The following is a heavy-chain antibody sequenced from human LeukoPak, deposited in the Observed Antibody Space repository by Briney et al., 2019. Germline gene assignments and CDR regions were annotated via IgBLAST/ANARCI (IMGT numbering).Heavy chain of an antibody. D-gene: IGHD7-27*01. CDR1: GFTFSSSW. Sequence: RGSLRLSCAASGFTFSSSWMNWVRQAPGKGLEWVASINQDGSEKYYVDSVKGRFTISRDNAENTLYLQMDTLRAEDTAVYYCARDFWGYFDYWGQGSLVTVSS. J-gene: IGHJ4*02. V-gene: IGHV3-7*05. CDR3: ARDFWGYFDY. CDR2: INQDGSEK.